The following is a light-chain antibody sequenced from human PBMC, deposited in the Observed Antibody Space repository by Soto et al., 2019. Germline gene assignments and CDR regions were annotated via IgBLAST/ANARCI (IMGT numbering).Light chain of an antibody. V-gene: IGKV1-39*01. J-gene: IGKJ1*01. CDR1: QRISSY. CDR2: DVS. CDR3: QQSYSAPRT. Sequence: DIQMTQSPSSLSASVGDRVTITCRASQRISSYLNWYQQKPGKAPKILIYDVSNLQSGVPSRFSGSGSGTDFTLTISSLQPEDFATYYCQQSYSAPRTFDQGTKVEIK.